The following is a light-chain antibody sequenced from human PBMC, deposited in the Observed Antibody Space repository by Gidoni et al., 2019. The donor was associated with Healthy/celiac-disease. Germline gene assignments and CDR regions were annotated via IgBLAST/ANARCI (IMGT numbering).Light chain of an antibody. CDR3: QAWDISTVV. Sequence: SYELTQPASVSVPPGQTASITCPGDKLGDKYVCWYQQKPGQSPVLVIYQDFKRPSGIPERFSGSNSGNTATLTISETQAMDEADYYCQAWDISTVVFGGGTKLTVL. J-gene: IGLJ2*01. CDR1: KLGDKY. V-gene: IGLV3-1*01. CDR2: QDF.